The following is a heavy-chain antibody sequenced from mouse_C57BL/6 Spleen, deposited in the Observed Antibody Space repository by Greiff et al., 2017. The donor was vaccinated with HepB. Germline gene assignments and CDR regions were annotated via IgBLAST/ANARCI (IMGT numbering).Heavy chain of an antibody. J-gene: IGHJ4*01. CDR3: ARFPNCVYAMDY. D-gene: IGHD4-1*01. Sequence: VQLQQSGAELVRPGTSVKLSCKASGYTFTSYWMHWVKQRPGQGLEWIGVIDPSDSYTNYNQKFKGKATLTVDTSSSTAYMQLSSLTSEDSAVYSCARFPNCVYAMDYWGQGTSVTVSS. CDR2: IDPSDSYT. CDR1: GYTFTSYW. V-gene: IGHV1-59*01.